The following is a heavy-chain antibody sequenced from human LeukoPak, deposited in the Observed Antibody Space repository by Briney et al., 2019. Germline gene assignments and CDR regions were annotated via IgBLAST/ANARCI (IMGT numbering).Heavy chain of an antibody. V-gene: IGHV4-59*08. CDR3: ARRLASAWGFDY. CDR2: IYYSGST. D-gene: IGHD6-19*01. CDR1: GGSISSYY. J-gene: IGHJ4*02. Sequence: SETLSLTCTVSGGSISSYYWSWIRQPPGKGLEWIGYIYYSGSTNYNPSLKSRVTISVDTSKNQFSLKLSSVTAADTAVYYCARRLASAWGFDYWGQGTLATVSS.